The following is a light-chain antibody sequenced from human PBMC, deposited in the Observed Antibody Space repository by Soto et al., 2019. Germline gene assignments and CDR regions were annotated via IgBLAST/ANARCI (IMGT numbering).Light chain of an antibody. Sequence: EIVMTQSPATLSVSPGERATLSCRASQSVSNNFAWYQKKPGQAPRLIIYGASTRATGIPARFSGSGSGTEFTLTISSLQSEDFAFYYCQQYNNWWTFGQGTRVDIK. V-gene: IGKV3-15*01. CDR1: QSVSNN. CDR2: GAS. J-gene: IGKJ1*01. CDR3: QQYNNWWT.